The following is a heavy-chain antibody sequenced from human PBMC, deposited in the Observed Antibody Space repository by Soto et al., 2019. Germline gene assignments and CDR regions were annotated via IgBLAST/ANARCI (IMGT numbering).Heavy chain of an antibody. CDR2: IYYSGST. CDR3: ARPRTERRYNWFDP. V-gene: IGHV4-39*01. J-gene: IGHJ5*02. CDR1: GGSISSSSYY. Sequence: SETLSLTCTVSGGSISSSSYYWGWIRQPPGKGLEWIGSIYYSGSTYYNPSLKSRVTISVDTSKNQFSLKLSSVTAADTAVYYCARPRTERRYNWFDPWGQGTLVTVS.